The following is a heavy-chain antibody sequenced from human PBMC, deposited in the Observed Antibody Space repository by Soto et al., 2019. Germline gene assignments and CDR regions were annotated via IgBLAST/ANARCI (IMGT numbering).Heavy chain of an antibody. J-gene: IGHJ4*02. CDR3: ARRHSSAWFFDY. CDR2: IKQDGTER. V-gene: IGHV3-7*01. CDR1: GFTFSNYW. Sequence: PGGSLRLSCAASGFTFSNYWMTWVRQAPGKGLEWVANIKQDGTERYYVDSVRGRFTISRDNAKNSLYLQMNSLRVEDTAVYFCARRHSSAWFFDYWGQGTLVTVSS. D-gene: IGHD6-19*01.